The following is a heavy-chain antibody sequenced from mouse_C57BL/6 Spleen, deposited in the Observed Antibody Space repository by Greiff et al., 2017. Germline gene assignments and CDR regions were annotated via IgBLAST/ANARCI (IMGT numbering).Heavy chain of an antibody. CDR2: INYDGSST. D-gene: IGHD1-1*01. Sequence: EVKVVESEGGLVQPGSSMKLSCTASGFTFSDYYMAWVRQVPEKGLEWVANINYDGSSTYYLDSLKSRFIISRDNAKNILYLQMSSLKSEDTATYYCARDRYYGSSYYAMDYWGQGTSVTVSS. V-gene: IGHV5-16*01. J-gene: IGHJ4*01. CDR1: GFTFSDYY. CDR3: ARDRYYGSSYYAMDY.